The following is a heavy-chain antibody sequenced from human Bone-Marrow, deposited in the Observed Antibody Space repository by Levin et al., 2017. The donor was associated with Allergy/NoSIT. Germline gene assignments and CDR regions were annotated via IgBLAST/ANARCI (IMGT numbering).Heavy chain of an antibody. CDR1: GFTFRNYA. CDR3: AKDTYTCSGGSCYLFHY. J-gene: IGHJ4*01. CDR2: ISLDGNTQ. D-gene: IGHD2-15*01. V-gene: IGHV3-30*18. Sequence: GESLKISCAVSGFTFRNYAMHWVRQAPGRGLEWVAFISLDGNTQYYADSVKGRFTVSRDNSNNTLHLQMNSLRVEDTAIDYCAKDTYTCSGGSCYLFHYWRHGALVTVSS.